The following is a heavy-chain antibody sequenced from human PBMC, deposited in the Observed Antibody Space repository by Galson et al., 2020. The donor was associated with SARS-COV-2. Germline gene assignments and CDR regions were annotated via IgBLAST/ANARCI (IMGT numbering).Heavy chain of an antibody. Sequence: SETLSLTCTVSGGSISSYYWSWIRQPPGKGLEWIGYIYYSGSTNYNPSLKSRVTISVDTSKNQFSLKLSSVTAADTAVYYCATGTGTTFYYYYYMDVWGKGTTVTVSS. D-gene: IGHD1-7*01. V-gene: IGHV4-59*01. J-gene: IGHJ6*03. CDR1: GGSISSYY. CDR3: ATGTGTTFYYYYYMDV. CDR2: IYYSGST.